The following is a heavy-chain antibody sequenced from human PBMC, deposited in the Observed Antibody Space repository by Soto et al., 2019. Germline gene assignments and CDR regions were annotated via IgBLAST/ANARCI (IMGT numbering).Heavy chain of an antibody. CDR2: ISAYNGNT. D-gene: IGHD6-13*01. V-gene: IGHV1-18*01. CDR1: GYTFTSYG. Sequence: ASVKVSCKASGYTFTSYGISWVRLAPGQGLEWMGWISAYNGNTNYAQKLQGRVTMTTDTSTSTAYMELRSLRSDDTAVYYCARDLSGIAAAGTGVDYRGQGTLVTVSS. CDR3: ARDLSGIAAAGTGVDY. J-gene: IGHJ4*02.